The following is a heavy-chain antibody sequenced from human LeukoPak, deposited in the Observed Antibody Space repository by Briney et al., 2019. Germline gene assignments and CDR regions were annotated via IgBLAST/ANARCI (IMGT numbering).Heavy chain of an antibody. Sequence: PSETLSLTCAVYGGSFSGYDWSWIHQPPGKGLEWIGEINHSGSTNYNPSLKSRVTISVDTSKNQFSLKLSSVTAADTAVYYCARRRWIQLWLLLDNSFDYWGQGTLVTVSS. D-gene: IGHD5-18*01. J-gene: IGHJ4*02. V-gene: IGHV4-34*01. CDR1: GGSFSGYD. CDR2: INHSGST. CDR3: ARRRWIQLWLLLDNSFDY.